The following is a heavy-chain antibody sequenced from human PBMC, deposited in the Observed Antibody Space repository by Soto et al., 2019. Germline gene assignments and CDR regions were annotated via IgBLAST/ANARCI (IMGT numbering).Heavy chain of an antibody. V-gene: IGHV4-39*01. Sequence: PSETLSLTCTVSGGSIISSSDYWGWIRQPPGKGLEWIGSINYSGHTFYNPSLKSRVTISVDTSKSQFSLKLSSVTAADTAVYYCARGGNGSGTPNYYYYYMDVWGKGTTVTVSS. D-gene: IGHD3-10*01. J-gene: IGHJ6*03. CDR3: ARGGNGSGTPNYYYYYMDV. CDR2: INYSGHT. CDR1: GGSIISSSDY.